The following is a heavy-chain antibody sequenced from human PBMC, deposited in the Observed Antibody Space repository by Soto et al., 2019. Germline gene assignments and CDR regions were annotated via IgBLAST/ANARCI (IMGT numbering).Heavy chain of an antibody. V-gene: IGHV3-33*01. CDR2: IWYDGSIK. D-gene: IGHD2-8*02. CDR3: ARFDCTGNNCNPYYHYGLDV. J-gene: IGHJ6*02. Sequence: GGSLRLSCAASGFTFNTYGMHWVRQFPGKGFQWVAIIWYDGSIKYYADSVRGRFTVSRDNSKNTLYLHMNSLRDEDTAVYYCARFDCTGNNCNPYYHYGLDVWGQGTPVTVSS. CDR1: GFTFNTYG.